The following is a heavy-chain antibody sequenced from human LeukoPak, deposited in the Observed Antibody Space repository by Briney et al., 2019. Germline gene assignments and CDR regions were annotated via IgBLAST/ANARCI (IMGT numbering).Heavy chain of an antibody. CDR1: GGSISSYY. D-gene: IGHD3-10*01. J-gene: IGHJ4*02. V-gene: IGHV4-59*01. CDR3: ARVRRGFETIFDY. CDR2: IYYSGST. Sequence: SETLSLTCTVPGGSISSYYWSWIRQPPGKGLEWIGYIYYSGSTNYNPSLKSRVTISVDTSKNQFSLKLSSVTAADTAVYYCARVRRGFETIFDYWGQGTLVTVSS.